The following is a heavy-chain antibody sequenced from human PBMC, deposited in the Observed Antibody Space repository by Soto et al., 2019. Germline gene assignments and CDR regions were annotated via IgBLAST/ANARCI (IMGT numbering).Heavy chain of an antibody. V-gene: IGHV4-59*01. CDR3: ARYSPPKKSFDSNPGWLDH. CDR2: VYDSGTS. CDR1: GGSMNSYY. D-gene: IGHD2-21*01. J-gene: IGHJ4*02. Sequence: PSETLSLTCTVSGGSMNSYYWTWVRQPPGKGLEWIGYVYDSGTSKYNASLESRITMSLDKSRNQFSLSLSYVTAAGTAVYFCARYSPPKKSFDSNPGWLDHWGQGTLVT.